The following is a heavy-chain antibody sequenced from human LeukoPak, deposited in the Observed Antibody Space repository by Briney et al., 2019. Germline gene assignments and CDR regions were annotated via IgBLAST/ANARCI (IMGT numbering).Heavy chain of an antibody. V-gene: IGHV3-23*01. J-gene: IGHJ4*02. Sequence: GGSLRLSCAASGFTFSSYAMGWVRQAPGKGLEWVSAISGFDGSTYYADSVKGRFTISRDNSKNTLYLQINSLRAEDTAVYYCAKGVDFFDSWGQGTLVTVSS. D-gene: IGHD2-15*01. CDR3: AKGVDFFDS. CDR2: ISGFDGST. CDR1: GFTFSSYA.